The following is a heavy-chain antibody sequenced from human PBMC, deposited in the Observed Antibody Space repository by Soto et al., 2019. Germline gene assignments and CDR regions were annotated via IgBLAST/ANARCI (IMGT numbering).Heavy chain of an antibody. CDR2: ISDSGRNT. CDR3: AKNGQVGYCNNGVCYGDFDY. J-gene: IGHJ4*02. D-gene: IGHD2-8*01. V-gene: IGHV3-23*01. CDR1: GFTFSSYA. Sequence: EVQLLESGGGLVQHGGSLRLSCAASGFTFSSYALNWVRQAPGKGLEWVSGISDSGRNTYYVDSVKGRFTISRDNSKNILYLQMNSLRGEDTAVYYCAKNGQVGYCNNGVCYGDFDYWGQGTLVTFSS.